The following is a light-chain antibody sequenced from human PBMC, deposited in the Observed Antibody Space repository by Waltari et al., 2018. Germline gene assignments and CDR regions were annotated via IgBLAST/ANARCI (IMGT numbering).Light chain of an antibody. V-gene: IGLV3-1*01. Sequence: SYELTQPPSVSVSAGQTASITCSGDKLGHKFVCWFQQRPGQSPVLVIYQDKKRPSVIPERFSGSNSGNTATLTISGTQPLDEADYYCQAWDSSSDSYVFGSGTKVTV. J-gene: IGLJ1*01. CDR1: KLGHKF. CDR2: QDK. CDR3: QAWDSSSDSYV.